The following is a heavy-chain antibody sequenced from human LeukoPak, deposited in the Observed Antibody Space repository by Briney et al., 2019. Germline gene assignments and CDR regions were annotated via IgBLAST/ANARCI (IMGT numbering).Heavy chain of an antibody. CDR3: ARQTFYSTTLGSHDAFDI. CDR1: GFTFSTYW. CDR2: IKHDGSEE. J-gene: IGHJ3*02. Sequence: GGSLRLSCAASGFTFSTYWMTWVRQAPGKGLEWLATIKHDGSEEYYVGSMKGQFTVSRDNAKNSVFLQVNTLRAEDTAVYYCARQTFYSTTLGSHDAFDIWGQGTMVTVSS. D-gene: IGHD6-13*01. V-gene: IGHV3-7*01.